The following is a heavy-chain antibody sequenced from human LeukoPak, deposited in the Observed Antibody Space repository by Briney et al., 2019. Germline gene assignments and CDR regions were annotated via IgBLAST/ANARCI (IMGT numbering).Heavy chain of an antibody. Sequence: GGSLRLSCAASGFSFSTYSMSWVRQAPGKGLEWVANIKHDGSEIYYVDSVKGRFTISRDNAKTSVYLQMNSLRAEDTAVYYCAREHVGPTIGVQWANWFDPWGQGTLVTVSS. J-gene: IGHJ5*02. D-gene: IGHD1-26*01. CDR1: GFSFSTYS. CDR3: AREHVGPTIGVQWANWFDP. CDR2: IKHDGSEI. V-gene: IGHV3-7*01.